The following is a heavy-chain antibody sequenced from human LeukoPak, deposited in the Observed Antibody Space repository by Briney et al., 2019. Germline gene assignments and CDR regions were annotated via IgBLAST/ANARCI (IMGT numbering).Heavy chain of an antibody. D-gene: IGHD3-22*01. J-gene: IGHJ6*02. V-gene: IGHV5-51*01. Sequence: GESLKISCKGSGYSFTSYWIGWVRQMPGKGLEWMGIIYPGDPDTRYSPSFQGQVTISADKSISTAYLQWSSLKASGTAMYYCARQGSGYHNPPLGYYYYYYGMDVWGQGTTVTVSS. CDR1: GYSFTSYW. CDR3: ARQGSGYHNPPLGYYYYYYGMDV. CDR2: IYPGDPDT.